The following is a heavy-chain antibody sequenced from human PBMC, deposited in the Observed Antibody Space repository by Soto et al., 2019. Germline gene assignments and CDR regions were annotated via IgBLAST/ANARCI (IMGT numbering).Heavy chain of an antibody. J-gene: IGHJ5*02. V-gene: IGHV4-59*01. CDR2: IYYSGST. CDR3: ARVEGHSSSWYVDWFDP. D-gene: IGHD6-13*01. Sequence: SETLSLTCTVSGGSISSYYWSWIRQPPGKGLEWIGYIYYSGSTNYNPSLKSRVTISVDTSKNQFSLKLSSVTAADTAVYYCARVEGHSSSWYVDWFDPWGQGTLVTVSS. CDR1: GGSISSYY.